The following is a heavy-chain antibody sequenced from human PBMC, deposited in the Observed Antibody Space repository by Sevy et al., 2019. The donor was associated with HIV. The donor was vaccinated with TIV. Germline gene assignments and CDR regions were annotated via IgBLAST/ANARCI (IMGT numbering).Heavy chain of an antibody. V-gene: IGHV3-30*04. D-gene: IGHD1-26*01. CDR1: GFIFSNFA. CDR3: ARGENNDEFFQY. CDR2: TSYDGSHK. Sequence: GGSLRLSCAASGFIFSNFAMHWVRQAPGKGLEWVALTSYDGSHKYYADSVKGRFTVSRDNSRNILSLEMNSLRRDDTAVYYCARGENNDEFFQYWGQGTLVTVSS. J-gene: IGHJ1*01.